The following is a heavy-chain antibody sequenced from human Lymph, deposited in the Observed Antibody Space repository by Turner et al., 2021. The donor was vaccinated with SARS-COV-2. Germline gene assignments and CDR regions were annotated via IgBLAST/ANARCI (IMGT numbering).Heavy chain of an antibody. D-gene: IGHD3-9*01. CDR3: ARAAQLTVWFDP. V-gene: IGHV1-8*01. J-gene: IGHJ5*02. CDR1: GYTFTRYE. CDR2: MDPNSDKT. Sequence: QVQLVQSGAGVKKPGASVKLSCMASGYTFTRYELNGVRQATGQGIEWMGCMDPNSDKTGYAQKFPGRDTMTRNTSISAAYMELSSLRSEDTAVYYCARAAQLTVWFDPWGQGTLVTVSS.